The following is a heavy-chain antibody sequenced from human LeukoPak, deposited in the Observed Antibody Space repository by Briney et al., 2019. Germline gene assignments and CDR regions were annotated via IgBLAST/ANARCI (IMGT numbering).Heavy chain of an antibody. V-gene: IGHV4-39*01. J-gene: IGHJ4*02. CDR3: AKIGGNVVY. CDR1: GGSISSSPYY. D-gene: IGHD4-23*01. Sequence: KPSETLSLTCTVSGGSISSSPYYWGWIRQPPGKGLEWIGTFYYSGSTYYNPSLKSRVTIPVDTSKNQFSLKLSSVTAADTAVYYCAKIGGNVVYWGQGTLVTVSS. CDR2: FYYSGST.